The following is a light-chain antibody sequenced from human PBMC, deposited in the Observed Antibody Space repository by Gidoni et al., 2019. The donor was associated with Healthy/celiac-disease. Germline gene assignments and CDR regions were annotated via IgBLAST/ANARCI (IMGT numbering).Light chain of an antibody. J-gene: IGKJ3*01. CDR3: QQRSNCPFT. Sequence: EIVLTQSPATLSLSPGERATLSCRASQSVSSYLAWYQQKPGQAPRLLIYDASNRATGIPARFSGSGSGTDFTLTISSLEPEDFAVYYCQQRSNCPFTFXPXTKVDIK. CDR1: QSVSSY. CDR2: DAS. V-gene: IGKV3-11*01.